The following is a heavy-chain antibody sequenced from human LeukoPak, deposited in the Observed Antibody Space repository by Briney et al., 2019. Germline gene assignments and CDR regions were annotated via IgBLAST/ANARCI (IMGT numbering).Heavy chain of an antibody. Sequence: GASVKVSCKASGYTFTSYYMHWVRQAPGQGLEWMGIINPSGGSTSYAQKFQGRVTMTRDMSTSAVYMELSSLRSEDTAVYYCAREFQGFSYAFDIWGQGTMVTVSS. J-gene: IGHJ3*02. D-gene: IGHD3-3*01. CDR1: GYTFTSYY. CDR2: INPSGGST. V-gene: IGHV1-46*01. CDR3: AREFQGFSYAFDI.